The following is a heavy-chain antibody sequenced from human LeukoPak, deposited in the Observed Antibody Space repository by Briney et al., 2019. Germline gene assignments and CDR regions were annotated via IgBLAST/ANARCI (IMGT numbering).Heavy chain of an antibody. D-gene: IGHD3-3*01. Sequence: GGSLRLSCVASGFTLSSYWVSWVRQAPGKGLEWVANIDGDGSTEAYVDSLKGRFTISRDNAKNSLYLQMNNLRVEDTAVYYCARGGAAFAESVYWGQGTLVTASS. J-gene: IGHJ4*02. CDR3: ARGGAAFAESVY. CDR2: IDGDGSTE. V-gene: IGHV3-7*01. CDR1: GFTLSSYW.